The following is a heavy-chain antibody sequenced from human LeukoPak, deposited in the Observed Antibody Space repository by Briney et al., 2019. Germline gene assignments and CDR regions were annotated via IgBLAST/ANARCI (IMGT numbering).Heavy chain of an antibody. Sequence: AGGSLRLSCAASGFTISTYRMHWVRQAPGKGLVWVARISSDGNTTRYADFVEGRFAISRDNAKNTLYLQMNSLRAEDTAVYYCAPEGGYSYDYWGQGTLVTVSS. V-gene: IGHV3-74*01. CDR1: GFTISTYR. CDR2: ISSDGNTT. J-gene: IGHJ4*02. CDR3: APEGGYSYDY. D-gene: IGHD5-18*01.